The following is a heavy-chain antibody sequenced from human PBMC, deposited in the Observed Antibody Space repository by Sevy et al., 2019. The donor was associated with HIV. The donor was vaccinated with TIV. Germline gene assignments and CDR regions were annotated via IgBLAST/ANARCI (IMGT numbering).Heavy chain of an antibody. Sequence: SETLSLICTVSGYFISSSYYWGWIRQPPGKGLEYIGTGHYDGRTYYNPSLMSRVTVSLDTSNNQFSLKVTSVTAADTAAYFCVRGTSYYASRALYFDYRGQGTLVTVSS. V-gene: IGHV4-38-2*02. CDR1: GYFISSSYY. CDR3: VRGTSYYASRALYFDY. CDR2: GHYDGRT. D-gene: IGHD3-10*01. J-gene: IGHJ4*02.